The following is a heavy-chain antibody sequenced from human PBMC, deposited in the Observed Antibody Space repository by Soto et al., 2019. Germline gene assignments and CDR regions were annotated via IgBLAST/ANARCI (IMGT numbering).Heavy chain of an antibody. V-gene: IGHV1-2*02. CDR3: ATGYSSRWYWFDP. D-gene: IGHD6-13*01. J-gene: IGHJ5*02. Sequence: QVQLVQSGAEVKKPGASVKVSCKATGDTFTGYYMHWVRQAPGQGLEWMGWINPDSGGTNYAQKLQGRVTMNRDTSVRTAYMELNRLTSDDTAVYYCATGYSSRWYWFDPWGQGTLVTVSS. CDR2: INPDSGGT. CDR1: GDTFTGYY.